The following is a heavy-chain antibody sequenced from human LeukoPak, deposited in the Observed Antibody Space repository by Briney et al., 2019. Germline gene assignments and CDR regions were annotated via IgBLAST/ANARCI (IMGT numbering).Heavy chain of an antibody. CDR2: ISGSGGST. J-gene: IGHJ3*02. CDR1: GFTSVNYA. CDR3: AKSTVGVLGFAFDI. V-gene: IGHV3-23*01. Sequence: GGSVSLSCAATGFTSVNYAMSWVRQAPGKGLEWVSAISGSGGSTYYADSVKGRFTISRDNSKNTLYLQMNSLRAEDTAVYYCAKSTVGVLGFAFDIWGQGTMVTVSS. D-gene: IGHD3-10*01.